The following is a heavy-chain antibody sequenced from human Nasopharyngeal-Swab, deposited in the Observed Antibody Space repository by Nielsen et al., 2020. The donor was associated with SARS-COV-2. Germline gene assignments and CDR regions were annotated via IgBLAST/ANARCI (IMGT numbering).Heavy chain of an antibody. CDR2: IYYSGGT. CDR3: ARTYYDILTGYLKFDP. CDR1: GGSISSSSYY. V-gene: IGHV4-39*01. Sequence: SETLSLTCTVSGGSISSSSYYWGWIRQPPGKGLEWIGSIYYSGGTYYNPSLKSRVTISVDTSKNQFSLKLSSVTAADTAVYYCARTYYDILTGYLKFDPWGQGTLVTVSS. J-gene: IGHJ5*02. D-gene: IGHD3-9*01.